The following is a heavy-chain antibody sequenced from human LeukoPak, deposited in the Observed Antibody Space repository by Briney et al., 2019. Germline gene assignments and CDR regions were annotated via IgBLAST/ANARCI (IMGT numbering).Heavy chain of an antibody. CDR1: GFTFSSYA. D-gene: IGHD3-16*01. V-gene: IGHV3-23*01. Sequence: GGSLRLSCAAPGFTFSSYAMNWVRQAPGKGLEWVSAISGSGGTTYYADSVKGRFTISRDNSKNTLYLQMNSLRAEDTAVYYCAKDAKRYDYVWGTYYFDYWGQGTLVTVSS. CDR2: ISGSGGTT. J-gene: IGHJ4*02. CDR3: AKDAKRYDYVWGTYYFDY.